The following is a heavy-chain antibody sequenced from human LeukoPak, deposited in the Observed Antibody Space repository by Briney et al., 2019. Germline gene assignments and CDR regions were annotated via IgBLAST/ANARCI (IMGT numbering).Heavy chain of an antibody. J-gene: IGHJ3*02. CDR1: GFTFSSYS. Sequence: PGGSLRLSCAASGFTFSSYSMNWVRQAPGKGLEWVSSISSSSSYIYYADSVKGRFTISRDNAKNPLYLQMNSLRAEDTAVYYCARGVYYYDSSGYYLDAFDIWGQGTMVTVSS. D-gene: IGHD3-22*01. CDR3: ARGVYYYDSSGYYLDAFDI. V-gene: IGHV3-21*01. CDR2: ISSSSSYI.